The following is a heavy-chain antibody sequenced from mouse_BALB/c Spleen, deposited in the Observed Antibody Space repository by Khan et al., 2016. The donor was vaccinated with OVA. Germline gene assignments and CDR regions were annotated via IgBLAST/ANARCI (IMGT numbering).Heavy chain of an antibody. CDR2: IDPFSGAT. D-gene: IGHD2-2*01. J-gene: IGHJ3*01. Sequence: VHVKQSGPELMKPGASVKISCKASGYSFTSYYIHWMIESHGTSLEWIGYIDPFSGATTYNQKFKGKATLTVDKSSNTAYIHLRNLTSEDSAVYYCTRHGYVAGFTYWGQGTLVTVSA. CDR3: TRHGYVAGFTY. V-gene: IGHV1-31*01. CDR1: GYSFTSYY.